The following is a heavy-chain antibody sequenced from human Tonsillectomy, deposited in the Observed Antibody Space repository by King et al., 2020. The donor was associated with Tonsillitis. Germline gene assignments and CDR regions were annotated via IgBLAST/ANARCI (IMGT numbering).Heavy chain of an antibody. CDR3: ARAPGPRYYGSGSDAFDI. CDR2: IYYSGST. Sequence: QLQESGPGLVKPSETLSLTCTVSGGSISSYYWSWIRQPPGKGLEWIGYIYYSGSTNYNPSLKSRVTISVDTSKNQFSLKLSSVTAADTAVYYCARAPGPRYYGSGSDAFDIWGQGTMVTVSS. D-gene: IGHD3-10*01. CDR1: GGSISSYY. J-gene: IGHJ3*02. V-gene: IGHV4-59*01.